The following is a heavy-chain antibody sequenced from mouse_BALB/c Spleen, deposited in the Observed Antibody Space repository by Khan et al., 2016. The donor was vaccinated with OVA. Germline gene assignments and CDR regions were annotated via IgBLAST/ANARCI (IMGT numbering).Heavy chain of an antibody. CDR1: GYIFTNYV. Sequence: MQLEESGPELVKPGASVKMSCKASGYIFTNYVLHWVKQKPGQGLEWIGYINPYNGGTKYNEKFKGKATLVSDKSSITAYMELSSLTSEDSAVDFCARGNWQSYYFDYWGQGTTLTLSS. D-gene: IGHD4-1*01. V-gene: IGHV1S136*01. CDR3: ARGNWQSYYFDY. CDR2: INPYNGGT. J-gene: IGHJ2*01.